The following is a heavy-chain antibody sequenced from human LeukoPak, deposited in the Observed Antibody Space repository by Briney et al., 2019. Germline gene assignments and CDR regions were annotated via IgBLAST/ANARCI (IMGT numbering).Heavy chain of an antibody. CDR2: ISGSGGST. CDR3: AKFRDEAGTKNFDY. J-gene: IGHJ4*02. CDR1: GFTVSSNY. Sequence: AGGSLRLSCAASGFTVSSNYMSWVRQAPGKGLEWVSAISGSGGSTYYADSVKGRFTISRDNSKNMLYVQMNSLRAEDTAVYYCAKFRDEAGTKNFDYWGQGTLVTVSS. D-gene: IGHD2-8*01. V-gene: IGHV3-23*01.